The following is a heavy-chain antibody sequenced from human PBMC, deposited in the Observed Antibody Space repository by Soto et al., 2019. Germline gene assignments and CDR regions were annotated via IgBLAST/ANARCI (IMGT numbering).Heavy chain of an antibody. CDR3: ARQDIVLMVYANDY. CDR2: IYYSGST. Sequence: PSESQSLTFSISAGSIRSSSYNWGWIRQPPGKGLEWIGSIYYSGSTYYNPSLKSRVTISVDTSKNQFSLKLSSVTAADTAVYYCARQDIVLMVYANDYWGQG. V-gene: IGHV4-39*01. D-gene: IGHD2-8*01. CDR1: AGSIRSSSYN. J-gene: IGHJ4*02.